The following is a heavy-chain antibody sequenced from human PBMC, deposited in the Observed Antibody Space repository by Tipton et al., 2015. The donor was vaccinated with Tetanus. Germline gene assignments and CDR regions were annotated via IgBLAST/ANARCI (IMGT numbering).Heavy chain of an antibody. CDR2: IWYDGSNK. CDR1: GFTFSSYG. D-gene: IGHD2-15*01. J-gene: IGHJ2*01. CDR3: ARDSGSGAGGTNWYFDL. V-gene: IGHV3-33*01. Sequence: SLRLSCAASGFTFSSYGMHWVRQAPGKGPEWVAVIWYDGSNKYYADSVKGRFTISRDNSKNTLYLQMNSLRAEDTAVYYCARDSGSGAGGTNWYFDLWGRGALVTVSS.